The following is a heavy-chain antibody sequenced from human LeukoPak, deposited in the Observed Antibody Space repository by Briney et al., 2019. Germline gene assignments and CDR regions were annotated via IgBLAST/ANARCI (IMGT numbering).Heavy chain of an antibody. Sequence: SETLSLTCAVSGYSISSGYYWGWIRQPPGKGLEWIGSIYHSGSTNYNPSLKSRVTISVDTSKNQFSLKLSSVTAADTAVYYCARRQPRQNYFDYWGQGTLVTVSS. D-gene: IGHD2-2*01. CDR3: ARRQPRQNYFDY. CDR2: IYHSGST. V-gene: IGHV4-38-2*01. J-gene: IGHJ4*02. CDR1: GYSISSGYY.